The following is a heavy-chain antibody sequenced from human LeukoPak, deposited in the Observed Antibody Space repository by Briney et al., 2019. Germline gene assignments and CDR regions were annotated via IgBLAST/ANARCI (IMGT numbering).Heavy chain of an antibody. V-gene: IGHV1-2*02. D-gene: IGHD3-10*01. J-gene: IGHJ5*02. CDR2: INPNSGGT. CDR1: GYTLTGYY. CDR3: ARSYYGSGSYYLS. Sequence: ASVKVSCKASGYTLTGYYMHWVRQAPGQGLEWMGWINPNSGGTNYAQKFQGRVTMTRDTSISTAYMELSRLRSDDTAVYYCARSYYGSGSYYLSWGQGTLVTVSS.